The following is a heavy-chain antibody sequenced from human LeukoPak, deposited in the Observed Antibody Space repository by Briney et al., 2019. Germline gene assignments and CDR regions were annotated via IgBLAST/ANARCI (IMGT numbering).Heavy chain of an antibody. CDR1: GFSFTDYP. V-gene: IGHV3-48*02. CDR2: IRTSAEGANYA. Sequence: GGSLRLSCATSGFSFTDYPMNWVRQAPGKGLEWVSNIRTSAEGANYAYYADSVKGRVTISRDDAKNTLYLHMNSLRDDDTAVYYCASDQRYAFDYWGQGTLVTVSS. D-gene: IGHD3-9*01. CDR3: ASDQRYAFDY. J-gene: IGHJ4*02.